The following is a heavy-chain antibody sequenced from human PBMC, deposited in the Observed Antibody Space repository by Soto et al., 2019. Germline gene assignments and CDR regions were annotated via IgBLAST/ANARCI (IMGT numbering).Heavy chain of an antibody. CDR1: GFSFSNYA. J-gene: IGHJ4*02. CDR3: AKEGGLSGSYYISSSYYFDY. V-gene: IGHV3-23*01. Sequence: GGSLRLSCAASGFSFSNYAMNWVRQAPGKGLEWVSGISGGGGGTYYADSVKGRFTISRDNSKNTLYLQMNSLRAEDTSVYYCAKEGGLSGSYYISSSYYFDYWGQGTLVTVSS. CDR2: ISGGGGGT. D-gene: IGHD1-26*01.